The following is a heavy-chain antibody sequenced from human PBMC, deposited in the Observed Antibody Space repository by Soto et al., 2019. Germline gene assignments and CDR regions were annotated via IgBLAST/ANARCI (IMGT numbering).Heavy chain of an antibody. CDR1: GFTFSSYE. CDR3: ARRSTVTHYWYFDL. Sequence: LSLTCAASGFTFSSYEMNWVRQAPGKGLEWVSYISSSGSTIYYADSVKGRFTISRDNAKNSLYLQMNSLRAEDTAVYYCARRSTVTHYWYFDLWGRGTLVTVSS. J-gene: IGHJ2*01. D-gene: IGHD4-17*01. V-gene: IGHV3-48*03. CDR2: ISSSGSTI.